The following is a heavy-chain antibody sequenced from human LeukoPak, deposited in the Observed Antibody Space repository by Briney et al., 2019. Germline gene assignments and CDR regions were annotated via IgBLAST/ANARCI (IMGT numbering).Heavy chain of an antibody. CDR3: VRGVYIAAAQYAY. Sequence: SETLSLTCTVSGGSISSYYWSWIRQPPGKGLEWIGYIYYSGTTNYNPSLKSRVTISVDTSKNRFSLKLSSVTAADTAVYYCVRGVYIAAAQYAYWGQGTLVTVSS. CDR1: GGSISSYY. J-gene: IGHJ4*02. V-gene: IGHV4-59*01. D-gene: IGHD6-13*01. CDR2: IYYSGTT.